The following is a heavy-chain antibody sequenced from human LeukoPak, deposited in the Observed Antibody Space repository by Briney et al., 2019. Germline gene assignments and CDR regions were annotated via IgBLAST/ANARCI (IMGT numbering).Heavy chain of an antibody. CDR3: ARDLRSSGYYAFDY. V-gene: IGHV3-30*02. CDR1: GFTFSSYN. J-gene: IGHJ4*02. Sequence: GGSLRLSCAASGFTFSSYNMNWVRQAPGKGLEWVAFIRYDGSNKYYADSVKGRFTTSRDNAKNSLYLQMNSLRAEDTAVYYCARDLRSSGYYAFDYWGQGTLVTVSS. CDR2: IRYDGSNK. D-gene: IGHD3-22*01.